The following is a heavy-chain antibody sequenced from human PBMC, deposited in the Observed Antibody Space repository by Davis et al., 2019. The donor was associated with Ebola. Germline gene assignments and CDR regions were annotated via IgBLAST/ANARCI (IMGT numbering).Heavy chain of an antibody. CDR2: ISFDGSDT. V-gene: IGHV3-30*03. D-gene: IGHD6-19*01. J-gene: IGHJ1*01. Sequence: GESLKISCATSGFTFTYSGIHWVRQAPGKGLEWVAVISFDGSDTYYADSVKGRFTISRDNAKNSLVLQMDDLTVEDTAVYYCTRSRVAAQYWGQGTLVTVSS. CDR1: GFTFTYSG. CDR3: TRSRVAAQY.